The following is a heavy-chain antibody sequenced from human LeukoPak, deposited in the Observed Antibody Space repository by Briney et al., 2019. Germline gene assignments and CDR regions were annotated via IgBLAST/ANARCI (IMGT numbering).Heavy chain of an antibody. J-gene: IGHJ4*02. CDR1: GGSFSGQY. Sequence: SETLSLTCTVYGGSFSGQYWGWIRQPPGKGLEWIGEINHGGSISYNASLKSRVTISLDTSKNQFSLKLSSVTAADTAVYYCAGGDYHGSESYANYWGQGTLVTVSS. D-gene: IGHD3-10*01. V-gene: IGHV4-34*01. CDR3: AGGDYHGSESYANY. CDR2: INHGGSI.